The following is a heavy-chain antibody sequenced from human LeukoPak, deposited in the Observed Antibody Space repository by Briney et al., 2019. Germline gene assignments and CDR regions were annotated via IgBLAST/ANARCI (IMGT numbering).Heavy chain of an antibody. V-gene: IGHV3-74*01. J-gene: IGHJ4*02. CDR1: GFTFSSYW. CDR2: INSDGSST. CDR3: ARGGYDFWSGYFIDY. D-gene: IGHD3-3*01. Sequence: GGSLRLSCAASGFTFSSYWMHWVRQAPGKGLVWVSRINSDGSSTSYADSVKGRFTISRDNAKNTLYLQMNSLRAEDTAVYYCARGGYDFWSGYFIDYWGQGTLSPSPQ.